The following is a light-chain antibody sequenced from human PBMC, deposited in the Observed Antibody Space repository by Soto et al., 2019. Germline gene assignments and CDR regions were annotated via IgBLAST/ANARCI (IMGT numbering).Light chain of an antibody. CDR3: QHYNEWPLT. CDR2: FAS. J-gene: IGKJ4*02. CDR1: QTVSNN. Sequence: ERVMTQFPATLSVSPGAKATLSCRASQTVSNNLAWYQQKPGQAPRLLIYFASTRATGVPARFSGSGSGTEFTLNISNLQSEDSAVYYCQHYNEWPLTFGGGTKLGTK. V-gene: IGKV3-15*01.